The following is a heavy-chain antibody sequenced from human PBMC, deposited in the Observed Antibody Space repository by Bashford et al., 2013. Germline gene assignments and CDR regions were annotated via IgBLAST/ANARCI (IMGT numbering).Heavy chain of an antibody. Sequence: VRQAPGKGLVWVSSISGGGAATYYADSVRGRFTISRDNSKGTMYLHMSGLGVEDTAIYYCAKDADYDFWTDYSLIDHWGQGTLVTVSS. J-gene: IGHJ4*02. CDR3: AKDADYDFWTDYSLIDH. V-gene: IGHV3-23*01. CDR2: ISGGGAAT. D-gene: IGHD3/OR15-3a*01.